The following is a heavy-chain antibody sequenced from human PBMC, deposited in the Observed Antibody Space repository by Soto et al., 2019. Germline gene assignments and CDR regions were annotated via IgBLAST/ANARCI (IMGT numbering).Heavy chain of an antibody. Sequence: ASVKVSCKASEYTFTRNYIHWVRQAPGQGLEWMGLINPSGGSTNYAQKFQGRVTMTRDTSTSTVYMELNSLRSGDTAVYFCAWRGVHSGSYIDSWGQGTLVTVSS. V-gene: IGHV1-46*01. J-gene: IGHJ4*03. D-gene: IGHD1-26*01. CDR3: AWRGVHSGSYIDS. CDR1: EYTFTRNY. CDR2: INPSGGST.